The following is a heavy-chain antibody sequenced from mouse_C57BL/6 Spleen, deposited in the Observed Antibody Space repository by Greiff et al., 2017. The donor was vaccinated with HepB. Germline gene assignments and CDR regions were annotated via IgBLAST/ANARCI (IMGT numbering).Heavy chain of an antibody. V-gene: IGHV3-6*01. J-gene: IGHJ4*01. Sequence: ESGPGLVKPSQSLSLTCSVTGYSITSGYYWNWIRQFPGNKLEWMGYISYDGSNNYNPSLKNRISITRDTSKNQFFLKLNSVTTEDTATYYCARVEDYPYYAMDYWGQGTSVTVSS. CDR1: GYSITSGYY. D-gene: IGHD2-4*01. CDR3: ARVEDYPYYAMDY. CDR2: ISYDGSN.